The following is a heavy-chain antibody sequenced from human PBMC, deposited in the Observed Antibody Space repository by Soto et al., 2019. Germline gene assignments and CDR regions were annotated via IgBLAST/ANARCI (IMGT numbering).Heavy chain of an antibody. V-gene: IGHV4-61*01. CDR3: ARVNSGRNWFDP. D-gene: IGHD6-19*01. CDR2: IYFSGST. J-gene: IGHJ5*02. Sequence: SETLSLTCTVSGDSVSSASFYFICMRQAPWKGLELIGSIYFSGSTNYNPSLKSRVTMSLDTSKNQFSLKLRSVTPADTAVYFCARVNSGRNWFDPWGQGTLVTVSS. CDR1: GDSVSSASFY.